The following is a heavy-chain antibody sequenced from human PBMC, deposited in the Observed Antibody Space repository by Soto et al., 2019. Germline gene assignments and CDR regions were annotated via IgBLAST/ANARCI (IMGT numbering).Heavy chain of an antibody. V-gene: IGHV1-2*04. CDR3: ARDSIPKHGSGRTNWFHP. J-gene: IGHJ5*02. CDR1: GYTFTGYY. Sequence: GASVKVSCKASGYTFTGYYINWVRQAPGKGLEWMGWINPNSGGTNYAQKFQGWVTMTRDTSISTAYMELSRLRSDDTAVYYCARDSIPKHGSGRTNWFHPWGQGTLVIVSS. CDR2: INPNSGGT. D-gene: IGHD3-10*01.